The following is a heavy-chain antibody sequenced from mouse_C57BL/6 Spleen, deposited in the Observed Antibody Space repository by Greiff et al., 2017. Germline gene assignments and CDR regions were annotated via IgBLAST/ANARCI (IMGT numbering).Heavy chain of an antibody. CDR3: ARLGYDYDGAWVAY. Sequence: VQLQQSGPELVKPGASVKISCKASGYAFSSSWMHWVKQRPGKGLEWIGRIYPGDGDTNYNGKFKGKATLTADKSSSTAYRQLSSLTAEDSAVYFCARLGYDYDGAWVAYWGQGTLVTVSA. J-gene: IGHJ3*01. CDR2: IYPGDGDT. V-gene: IGHV1-82*01. CDR1: GYAFSSSW. D-gene: IGHD2-4*01.